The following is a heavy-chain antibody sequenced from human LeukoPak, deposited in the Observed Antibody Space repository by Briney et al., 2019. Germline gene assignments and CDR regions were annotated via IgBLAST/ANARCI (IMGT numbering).Heavy chain of an antibody. V-gene: IGHV4-39*07. CDR1: GGSISSASYY. CDR2: IYYRGTT. CDR3: ARAIYRGLADY. D-gene: IGHD5-12*01. J-gene: IGHJ4*02. Sequence: SETLSLTCTVSGGSISSASYYWGWIRQPPGKGLEWIGSIYYRGTTYYNPSLKSRVSISVDTSKNQFSLKLKSVTAADTAVYYCARAIYRGLADYWGQGTLVTVSS.